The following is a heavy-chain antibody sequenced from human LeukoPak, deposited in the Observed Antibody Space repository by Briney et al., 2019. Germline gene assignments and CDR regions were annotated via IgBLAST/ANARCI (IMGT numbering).Heavy chain of an antibody. Sequence: PGGSLRLSCAASGFTFSSYWMNWVRQAPGKGLEWVANIKQDGSVKQYVDSVKGRFTISRDNSKNTLYLQMNSLRAEDTAVYYCTTKRGYSYGYADWGQGTLVTVSS. J-gene: IGHJ4*02. D-gene: IGHD5-18*01. CDR1: GFTFSSYW. CDR3: TTKRGYSYGYAD. V-gene: IGHV3-7*02. CDR2: IKQDGSVK.